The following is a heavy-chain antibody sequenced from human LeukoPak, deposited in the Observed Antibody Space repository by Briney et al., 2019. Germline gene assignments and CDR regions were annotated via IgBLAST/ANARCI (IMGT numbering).Heavy chain of an antibody. Sequence: GGSLRLSCAASGFTFGSYSMNWVRQAPGKGLEWVSSISSSSSYIYYADSVKGRFTISRDNAKNSLYLQMNSLRAEDTAVYYCARDAYYYDSSGYYYGYWGQGTLVTVSS. CDR2: ISSSSSYI. D-gene: IGHD3-22*01. V-gene: IGHV3-21*01. CDR3: ARDAYYYDSSGYYYGY. J-gene: IGHJ4*02. CDR1: GFTFGSYS.